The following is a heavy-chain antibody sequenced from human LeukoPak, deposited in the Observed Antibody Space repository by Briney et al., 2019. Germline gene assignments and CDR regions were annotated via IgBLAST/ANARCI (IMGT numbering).Heavy chain of an antibody. Sequence: GGSLRLSCAASGFTFSRYAMSWVRQAPGKGLEWVSGISGSGDSTYYADSVKGRFTISRDNSKNTLYLQMNSLRAEDTAVYYCARGEGYYDSSGPADYWGQGTLVTVSS. CDR2: ISGSGDST. J-gene: IGHJ4*02. CDR1: GFTFSRYA. CDR3: ARGEGYYDSSGPADY. D-gene: IGHD3-22*01. V-gene: IGHV3-23*01.